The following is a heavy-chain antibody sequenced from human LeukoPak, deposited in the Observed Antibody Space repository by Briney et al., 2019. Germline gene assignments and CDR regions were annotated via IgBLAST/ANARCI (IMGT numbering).Heavy chain of an antibody. Sequence: SGPTLVNPTQTLTLTCTFSGFSLSTSGVGVGWIRQPPGKALEWLALIYWDDDNRYSPSLKTRLTITKDTSKNQVVLTMTNMDPVDTATYYCAHSEGNWFDPWGQGTLVTVSS. V-gene: IGHV2-5*02. CDR2: IYWDDDN. CDR3: AHSEGNWFDP. J-gene: IGHJ5*02. CDR1: GFSLSTSGVG.